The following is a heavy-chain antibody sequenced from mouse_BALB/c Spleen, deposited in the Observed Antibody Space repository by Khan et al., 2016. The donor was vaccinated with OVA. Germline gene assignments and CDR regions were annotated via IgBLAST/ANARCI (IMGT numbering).Heavy chain of an antibody. Sequence: DVKLVESGGGLVQPGGSRKLSCAASGFTFSTYGMHWVRQAPEKGLEGVAYISGDSSTAYYTDTVKGRFTISRDTTKNTMFLQMTILISEDTARYYCATVDFYGYYFDYWGPGTTLTVSS. J-gene: IGHJ2*01. CDR2: ISGDSSTA. CDR1: GFTFSTYG. V-gene: IGHV5-17*02. D-gene: IGHD1-1*01. CDR3: ATVDFYGYYFDY.